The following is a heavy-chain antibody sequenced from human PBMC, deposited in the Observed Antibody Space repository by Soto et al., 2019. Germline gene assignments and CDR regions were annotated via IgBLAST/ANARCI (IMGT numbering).Heavy chain of an antibody. D-gene: IGHD5-12*01. CDR3: SRLFSGVTPPHY. Sequence: QVQLQESGPGLVKPSETLSLTCTVSGGSISSYYWRWIRQPPGKGLEWIGYISYSGSTNYNPSLKSRVTISVDTSNNQFAQKLSSVTAADTAVYYCSRLFSGVTPPHYWGQGTLVTVSS. J-gene: IGHJ4*02. CDR2: ISYSGST. CDR1: GGSISSYY. V-gene: IGHV4-59*08.